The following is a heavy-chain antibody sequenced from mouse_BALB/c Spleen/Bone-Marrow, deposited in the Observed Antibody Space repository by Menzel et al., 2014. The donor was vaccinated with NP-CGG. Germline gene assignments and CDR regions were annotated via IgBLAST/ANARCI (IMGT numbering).Heavy chain of an antibody. J-gene: IGHJ3*01. CDR2: INRGSGSS. CDR3: ARSRGYDVGPFAF. D-gene: IGHD2-12*01. V-gene: IGHV1-54*01. Sequence: QVQLQQSGAELVRPGTSVKVSCKASGYAFTNYLIEWVKQRPGQGLEWIGVINRGSGSSNYNENFKGKATLTADRSSSTAYMLLSSLTSDDSAVYFCARSRGYDVGPFAFWGQGTLVTVSA. CDR1: GYAFTNYL.